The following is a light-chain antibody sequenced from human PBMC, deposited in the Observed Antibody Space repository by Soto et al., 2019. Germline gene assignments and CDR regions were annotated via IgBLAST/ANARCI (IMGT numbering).Light chain of an antibody. CDR2: GAS. Sequence: EMVLTQPPCTLHLSPWERAILPRSPSQSVSSSYLAWYQQKPGQAPRLLIYGASSRATGIPDRFSGSGSGTDFTLTISRLEPEDFAVYYCQQYGSSSWTFGQGTKVDIK. V-gene: IGKV3-20*01. CDR3: QQYGSSSWT. CDR1: QSVSSSY. J-gene: IGKJ1*01.